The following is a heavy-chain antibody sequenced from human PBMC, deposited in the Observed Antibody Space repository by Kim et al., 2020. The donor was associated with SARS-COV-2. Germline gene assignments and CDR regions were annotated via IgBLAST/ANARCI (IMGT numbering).Heavy chain of an antibody. CDR3: ARDGDLYSSGKDAFDI. CDR1: GFTFSSYW. CDR2: IKQDGNQK. J-gene: IGHJ3*02. V-gene: IGHV3-7*01. Sequence: LSHTCAASGFTFSSYWMTWVRQAPGKGLEWVANIKQDGNQKYYVDSVKGRFTISRDNAKNSLYLQMNSLRAEDTAVYYCARDGDLYSSGKDAFDIWG. D-gene: IGHD6-19*01.